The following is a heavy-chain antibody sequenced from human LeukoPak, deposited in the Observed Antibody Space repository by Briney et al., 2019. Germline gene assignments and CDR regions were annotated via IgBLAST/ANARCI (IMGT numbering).Heavy chain of an antibody. J-gene: IGHJ4*02. CDR3: ARDRDIGEQQLVRTFFDY. CDR1: GFTFSPYW. D-gene: IGHD6-13*01. CDR2: ISGSGTSISDRGT. V-gene: IGHV3-21*01. Sequence: GGSLRLSCAASGFTFSPYWMHWVRQAPGKGLEWVSAISGSGTSISDRGTYYADSVKGRFTISRDNPKNSLYLQMDSLRAEDTAVYYCARDRDIGEQQLVRTFFDYWGQGTLVTVSS.